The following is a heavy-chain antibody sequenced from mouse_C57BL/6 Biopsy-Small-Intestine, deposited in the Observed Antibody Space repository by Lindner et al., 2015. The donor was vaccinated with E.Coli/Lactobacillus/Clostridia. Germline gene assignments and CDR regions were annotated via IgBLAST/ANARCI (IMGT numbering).Heavy chain of an antibody. Sequence: VQLQESGAELVRPGTSVKMSCKASGYTFTNYWDRLGKSRGLDMALSGLEIFTLEVVILTTMRSSKGKATLTADKSSSTAYMQFSSLTSEDSAIYYCARCGWDEENYFDYWGQGTTLTVSS. D-gene: IGHD4-1*01. V-gene: IGHV1-63*01. J-gene: IGHJ2*01. CDR2: FTLEVVIL. CDR3: ARCGWDEENYFDY. CDR1: GYTFTNYW.